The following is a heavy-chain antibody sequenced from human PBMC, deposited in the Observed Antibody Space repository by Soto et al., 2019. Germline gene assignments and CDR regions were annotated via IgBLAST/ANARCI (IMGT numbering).Heavy chain of an antibody. CDR2: IWYDGSNQ. CDR3: ASSIN. CDR1: GFPFSSYG. V-gene: IGHV3-33*01. J-gene: IGHJ4*02. Sequence: QVQLVETGGGVVQPGRSLRLSCTASGFPFSSYGMHWVRQAPGKGLEWVAVIWYDGSNQDYADSVKGRFTISRDNSKNPLYLQMNSRRADDTAVYYCASSINWGQGTLVTVFS.